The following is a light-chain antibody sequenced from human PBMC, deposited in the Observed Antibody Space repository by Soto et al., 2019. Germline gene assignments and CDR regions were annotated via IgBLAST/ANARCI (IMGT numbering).Light chain of an antibody. CDR3: SSYAGSSIPVA. V-gene: IGLV2-23*02. Sequence: QSALTQPASVSGSPGQSIAISCTGTSSDVGSYDLVSWYQQHPGKAPKLMIYEVTKRPSGVSSRFSGSKSGNTASLTVSGLQVDDEAYYYCSSYAGSSIPVAFGGGTKVTVL. CDR2: EVT. J-gene: IGLJ2*01. CDR1: SSDVGSYDL.